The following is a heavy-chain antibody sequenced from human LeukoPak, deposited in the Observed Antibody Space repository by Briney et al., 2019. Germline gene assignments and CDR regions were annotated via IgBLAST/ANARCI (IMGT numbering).Heavy chain of an antibody. J-gene: IGHJ4*02. Sequence: SVKVSCKASGYTFTSYYMHWVRQAPGQGLEWMGGIIPIFGTTNYAQKFQGRVTITADESTSTAYMELSSLRSEDTAVCYCARGFGVTIFGFASYFDDWGQGTLVTVSS. D-gene: IGHD3-3*01. CDR2: IIPIFGTT. CDR3: ARGFGVTIFGFASYFDD. V-gene: IGHV1-69*13. CDR1: GYTFTSYY.